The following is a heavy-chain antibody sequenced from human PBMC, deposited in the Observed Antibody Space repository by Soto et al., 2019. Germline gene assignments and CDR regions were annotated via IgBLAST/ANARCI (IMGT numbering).Heavy chain of an antibody. CDR3: AREVDRALVGSPHYFDY. CDR2: ISSRSGTI. Sequence: PGGSLRLSCAASGFSFSDYYMTWIRQAPGQGQEWVSYISSRSGTIFYADSVKGRFTLSRDNSKNSMYLQMNSLRAEDTAVYYCAREVDRALVGSPHYFDYWGQGTLVTVSS. J-gene: IGHJ4*01. D-gene: IGHD5-18*01. V-gene: IGHV3-11*01. CDR1: GFSFSDYY.